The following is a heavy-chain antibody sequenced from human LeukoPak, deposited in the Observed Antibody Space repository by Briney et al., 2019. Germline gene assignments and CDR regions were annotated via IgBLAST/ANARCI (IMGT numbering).Heavy chain of an antibody. CDR1: GGSIRSSSYY. V-gene: IGHV4-39*07. CDR2: IYYSGSS. D-gene: IGHD6-13*01. J-gene: IGHJ3*02. CDR3: ARDLYSSRTNDAFVI. Sequence: SETLSLTCTVSGGSIRSSSYYWGWIRQPPGKGLEWIGSIYYSGSSYYNPSLKSRVTISVDTSKNQFSLKLTSVTAADTALYYCARDLYSSRTNDAFVIWSQGTMVTVSS.